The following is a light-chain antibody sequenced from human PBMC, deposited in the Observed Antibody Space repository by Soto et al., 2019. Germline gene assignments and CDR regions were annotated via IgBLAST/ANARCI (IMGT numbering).Light chain of an antibody. CDR1: SSDVGAYNY. Sequence: QSALTQPASVSGSPGQSITISCTGTSSDVGAYNYVSWYQQHPGKVPKLIIYDVNNRPSGVSNRFSGSKSGNTASLTISGLQTEDEADYYCSSYTSTSTLVFGEGTKLTVL. V-gene: IGLV2-14*03. CDR2: DVN. J-gene: IGLJ2*01. CDR3: SSYTSTSTLV.